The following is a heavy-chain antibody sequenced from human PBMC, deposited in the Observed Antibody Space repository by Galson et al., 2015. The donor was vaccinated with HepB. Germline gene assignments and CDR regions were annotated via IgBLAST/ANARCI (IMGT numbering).Heavy chain of an antibody. D-gene: IGHD3-16*01. J-gene: IGHJ3*02. V-gene: IGHV3-21*01. CDR1: GFTFSSYS. Sequence: SLRLSCAASGFTFSSYSMNWVRQAPGKGLEWVSSISSSSSYIYYADSVKGRFTISRDDAKNSLYLQMNSLRTEDTAVYYCAREGDDAFDIWGQGTMVTVSS. CDR3: AREGDDAFDI. CDR2: ISSSSSYI.